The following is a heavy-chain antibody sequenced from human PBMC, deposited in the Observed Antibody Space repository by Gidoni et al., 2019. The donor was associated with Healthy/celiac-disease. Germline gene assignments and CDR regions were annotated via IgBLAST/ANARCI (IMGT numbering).Heavy chain of an antibody. CDR1: GYTFTSYG. J-gene: IGHJ4*02. Sequence: GYTFTSYGISWVRQAPGQGLEWMGWISAYNGNTNYAQKLQGRVTMTTDTSTSTAYMELRSLRSDDTAGYYCARGGRFLEWLYLFDYWGQGTLVTVSS. D-gene: IGHD3-3*01. CDR3: ARGGRFLEWLYLFDY. CDR2: ISAYNGNT. V-gene: IGHV1-18*01.